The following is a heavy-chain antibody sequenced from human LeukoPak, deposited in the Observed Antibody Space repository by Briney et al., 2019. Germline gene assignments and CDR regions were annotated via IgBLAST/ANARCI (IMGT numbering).Heavy chain of an antibody. Sequence: GGSLRLSCAGSGFIFNNYAMHWVRQPPGKGLEWVSGISWNSGSIDYVDSVKGRFTISRDNAKNSLYLQMNSLRAEDTAVYYCASSYDFWSGSLSYWGQGTLVTVSS. V-gene: IGHV3-9*01. D-gene: IGHD3-3*01. J-gene: IGHJ4*02. CDR3: ASSYDFWSGSLSY. CDR1: GFIFNNYA. CDR2: ISWNSGSI.